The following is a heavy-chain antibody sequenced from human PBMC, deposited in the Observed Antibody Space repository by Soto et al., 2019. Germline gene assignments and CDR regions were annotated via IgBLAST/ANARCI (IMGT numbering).Heavy chain of an antibody. D-gene: IGHD2-8*02. CDR1: GFTFSSYF. J-gene: IGHJ4*02. Sequence: PGGSLRLSCAASGFTFSSYFMTWARQAPGEGLEWVSTISVGGSTYYADSVKGRFTISRDNSKNTLFLQMNSLRADDTAIYYCVKRHTGGYAPFHSWGQGTLVTVSS. CDR3: VKRHTGGYAPFHS. CDR2: ISVGGST. V-gene: IGHV3-23*01.